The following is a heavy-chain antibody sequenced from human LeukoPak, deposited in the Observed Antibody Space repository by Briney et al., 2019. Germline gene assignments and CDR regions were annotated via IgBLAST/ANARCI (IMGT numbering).Heavy chain of an antibody. V-gene: IGHV3-30*18. CDR1: GFTFSSYG. CDR3: AKDGGGEYYDSSGYFDY. J-gene: IGHJ4*02. Sequence: PGGSLRLSCAASGFTFSSYGMHWVRQAPGKGPEWVAVASYDGTNNYHADSVKGRFTISRDNSKNTLYLQMNSLRAEDTAVYYCAKDGGGEYYDSSGYFDYWGQGTLVTVSS. D-gene: IGHD3-22*01. CDR2: ASYDGTNN.